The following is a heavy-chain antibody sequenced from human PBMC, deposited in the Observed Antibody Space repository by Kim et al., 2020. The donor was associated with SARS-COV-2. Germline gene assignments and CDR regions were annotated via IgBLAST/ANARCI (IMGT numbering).Heavy chain of an antibody. CDR1: GGSISSYY. Sequence: SETLSLTCTVSGGSISSYYWSWIRQPPGKGLEWIGYIYYSGSTNYNPSLKSRVTISVDTSKNQFSLKLSSVTAADTAVYYCARDRMQGYGGNSYLYYYYGMDVWGQGTTVTVSS. J-gene: IGHJ6*02. CDR3: ARDRMQGYGGNSYLYYYYGMDV. D-gene: IGHD4-17*01. CDR2: IYYSGST. V-gene: IGHV4-59*13.